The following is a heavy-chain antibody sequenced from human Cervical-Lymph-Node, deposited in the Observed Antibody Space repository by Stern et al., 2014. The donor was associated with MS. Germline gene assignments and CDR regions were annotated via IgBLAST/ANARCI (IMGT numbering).Heavy chain of an antibody. D-gene: IGHD3-3*01. J-gene: IGHJ3*02. CDR3: ARDWGFTYYDFFDI. Sequence: EMQLVESGGGLVQPGGSLRLSCAASGFTFSSYWMHWVRQAPGQGLVWVSRINSDGSSTSYADSVKGRFTISRDNAKNTLYLQMNSLRAEDTAVYYCARDWGFTYYDFFDIWGQGTMVTVSS. V-gene: IGHV3-74*01. CDR1: GFTFSSYW. CDR2: INSDGSST.